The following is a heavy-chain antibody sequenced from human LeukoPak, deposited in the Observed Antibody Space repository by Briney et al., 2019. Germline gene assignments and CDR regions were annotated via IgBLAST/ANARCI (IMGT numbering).Heavy chain of an antibody. CDR1: GGSFSRYY. CDR2: IDHRGDT. CDR3: ARGATISETGYFDF. D-gene: IGHD5-24*01. J-gene: IGHJ4*03. V-gene: IGHV4-34*01. Sequence: SETLSLTCAVYGGSFSRYYWSWLRQSPGKGLEWIAEIDHRGDTNYNPSVKSRVTISVDTSKNQFSPKVRSLSAADTAVYYCARGATISETGYFDFWGQGTPVTVSS.